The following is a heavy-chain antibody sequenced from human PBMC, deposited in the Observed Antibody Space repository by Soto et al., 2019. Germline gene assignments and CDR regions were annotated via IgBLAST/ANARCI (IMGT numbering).Heavy chain of an antibody. V-gene: IGHV3-20*01. Sequence: SCAASGFTFDDYGISWVRQAPGKGLEWVSGINWNGGSTGYADSVKGRFTISRDNAKNSLYLQMNSLRAEDTALYHCARARTGYCSGGSCYGPWFDPWGQGTLVTVSS. D-gene: IGHD2-15*01. J-gene: IGHJ5*02. CDR1: GFTFDDYG. CDR2: INWNGGST. CDR3: ARARTGYCSGGSCYGPWFDP.